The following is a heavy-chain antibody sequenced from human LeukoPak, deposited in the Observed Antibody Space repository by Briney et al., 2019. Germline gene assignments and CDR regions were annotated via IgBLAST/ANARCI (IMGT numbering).Heavy chain of an antibody. CDR1: GGSISRGGYY. D-gene: IGHD6-19*01. J-gene: IGHJ3*02. CDR2: IYYSGST. Sequence: SETLSLTCTVSGGSISRGGYYWSWIRQHPGKGLEWIGYIYYSGSTYYNPSLKSRVTISVDASKNQFSLKLSSVTAADTAVYYCARGGTGGWRDAFDIWGQGTMVTVSS. CDR3: ARGGTGGWRDAFDI. V-gene: IGHV4-31*03.